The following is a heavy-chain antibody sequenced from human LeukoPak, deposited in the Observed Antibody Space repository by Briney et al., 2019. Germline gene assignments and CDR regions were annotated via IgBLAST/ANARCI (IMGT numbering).Heavy chain of an antibody. CDR1: GYTFTDYY. D-gene: IGHD1-14*01. CDR2: INPNSGDT. Sequence: ASVTVSCQASGYTFTDYYIHRVRQAPGQGLEWMGWINPNSGDTNYAQNFQRRVTMTRDTSISTAYMELSRLTSDDTAVYYCASSPSYIRYWGQGTLVTVSS. CDR3: ASSPSYIRY. V-gene: IGHV1-2*02. J-gene: IGHJ4*02.